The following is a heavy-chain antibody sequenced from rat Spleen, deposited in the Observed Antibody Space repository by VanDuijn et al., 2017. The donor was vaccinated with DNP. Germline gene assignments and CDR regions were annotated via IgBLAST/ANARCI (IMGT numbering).Heavy chain of an antibody. Sequence: EVQLVESGGGLVQPGRSLKLSCAASGFTFSNYDMAWVRQAPTKGLEWVASISPSGGSTYYRDSVKGRFTISRDNAKSTLYLQMDSLRSEDTATYYCARDEGSYYYAMDAWGQGTSVTVSS. CDR1: GFTFSNYD. J-gene: IGHJ4*01. CDR2: ISPSGGST. CDR3: ARDEGSYYYAMDA. V-gene: IGHV5-25*01. D-gene: IGHD1-11*01.